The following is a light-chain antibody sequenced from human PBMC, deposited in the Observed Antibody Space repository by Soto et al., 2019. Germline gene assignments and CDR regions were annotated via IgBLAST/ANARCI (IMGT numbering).Light chain of an antibody. CDR2: DAS. V-gene: IGKV1-5*01. CDR1: QSISSW. CDR3: LQNNSYPVT. J-gene: IGKJ1*01. Sequence: DIQMTQSPSTLSASVGDRVTITCRASQSISSWLAWYQQKPGKAPKLLIYDASSLESGVPSRFSGSGSGTEFTLTISSLQPDDFATYYCLQNNSYPVTFGQGTKVEIK.